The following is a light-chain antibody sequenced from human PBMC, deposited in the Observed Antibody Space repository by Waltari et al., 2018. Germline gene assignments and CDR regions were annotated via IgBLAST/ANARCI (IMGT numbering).Light chain of an antibody. V-gene: IGKV4-1*01. J-gene: IGKJ1*01. Sequence: VMTQTPAPLAVSVCQGATATCSSSQSLLYTSNNNNYLAWYQQKPGQPPKILIYWASIRESGVPDRFSGSGSGTDFTLTISGLQAEDVASYFCLQYLHTPRTFGQGTKVEIK. CDR2: WAS. CDR3: LQYLHTPRT. CDR1: QSLLYTSNNNNY.